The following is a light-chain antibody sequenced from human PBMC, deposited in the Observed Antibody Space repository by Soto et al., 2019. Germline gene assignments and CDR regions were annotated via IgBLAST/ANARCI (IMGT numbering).Light chain of an antibody. CDR2: ATS. CDR1: QGINTY. V-gene: IGKV1-39*01. CDR3: QQSYNTPRT. J-gene: IGKJ3*01. Sequence: DIQMTQSPSSLSASVGDRVTITCRASQGINTYLNWYQQKPGKAPNLLIYATSSLQSGVPSRFSGSGSGTEFTLTISSLQPEDFAIYYCQQSYNTPRTFGPGTTVDV.